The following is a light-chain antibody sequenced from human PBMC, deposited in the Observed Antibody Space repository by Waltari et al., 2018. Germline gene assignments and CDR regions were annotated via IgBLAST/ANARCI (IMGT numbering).Light chain of an antibody. CDR1: QSLVHSDGKTY. CDR2: KVS. J-gene: IGKJ1*01. CDR3: MQGTHWPWT. Sequence: VVITQSPLSLPVTLGQPASISCRSRQSLVHSDGKTYLNWFHQRPGQSPRRLIYKVSNRDSGVPDRFSGSGSGTDFTLKISRVEAEDVGVYYCMQGTHWPWTFGQGTKVEIK. V-gene: IGKV2-30*02.